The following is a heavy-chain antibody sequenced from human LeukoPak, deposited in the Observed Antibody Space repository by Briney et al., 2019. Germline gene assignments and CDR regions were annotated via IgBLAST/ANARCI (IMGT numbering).Heavy chain of an antibody. CDR3: AREESTNGVCYTGIDY. J-gene: IGHJ4*02. Sequence: SETLSLTXAVSGYSISSGYYWGWIRQPPGKGLEWIGSIYHSGSTYYNPSLKSRVTISVDTSKNQFSLKLSSVTAADTAVYYCAREESTNGVCYTGIDYWGQGTLVTVSS. D-gene: IGHD2-8*01. V-gene: IGHV4-38-2*02. CDR1: GYSISSGYY. CDR2: IYHSGST.